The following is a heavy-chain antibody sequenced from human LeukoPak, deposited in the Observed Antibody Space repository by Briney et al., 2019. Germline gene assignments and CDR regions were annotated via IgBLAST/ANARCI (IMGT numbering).Heavy chain of an antibody. CDR3: ARRRLVLGYFQH. J-gene: IGHJ1*01. CDR2: MYDSGST. V-gene: IGHV4-59*01. CDR1: GDSLRNYY. D-gene: IGHD6-19*01. Sequence: SETLFLTCIVTGDSLRNYYWSWIRQPPGKGLEWIGYMYDSGSTNYKPSLKSRVTISVDTAKNQFCLRLSAVTTADTAVYYCARRRLVLGYFQHWGQGTLVTVSS.